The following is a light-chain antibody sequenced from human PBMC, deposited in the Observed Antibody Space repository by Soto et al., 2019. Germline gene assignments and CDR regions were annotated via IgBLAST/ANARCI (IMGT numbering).Light chain of an antibody. CDR3: CSYAGSYTVV. CDR2: DVS. Sequence: QSALTQPRSVSGSPGQSVTISCTGTSSDVGGYNYVSWYQQHPGKAPKLMIYDVSKRPSGVPDRFSGSKSGNTASLTISGLQAEDEADIYCCSYAGSYTVVFGGGTKLTVL. CDR1: SSDVGGYNY. J-gene: IGLJ2*01. V-gene: IGLV2-11*01.